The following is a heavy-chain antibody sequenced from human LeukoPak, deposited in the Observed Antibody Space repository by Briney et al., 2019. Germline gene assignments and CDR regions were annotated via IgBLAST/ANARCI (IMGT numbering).Heavy chain of an antibody. CDR3: ARDLKIFGVVIKVNYGMDV. CDR2: IWYDGSNK. V-gene: IGHV3-33*08. J-gene: IGHJ6*01. D-gene: IGHD3-3*01. Sequence: PGGSLRLSCAASGFTFSSYGMHWVRQAPGKGLEWVAVIWYDGSNKYYADSVKGRFTISRDNSKNTLYLQMNSLRAEDTAVYYCARDLKIFGVVIKVNYGMDVWGQGATVTVSS. CDR1: GFTFSSYG.